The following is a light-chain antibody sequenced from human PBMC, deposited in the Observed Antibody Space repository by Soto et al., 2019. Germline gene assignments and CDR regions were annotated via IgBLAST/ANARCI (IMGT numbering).Light chain of an antibody. CDR1: QGVSAY. J-gene: IGKJ2*01. V-gene: IGKV1-39*01. Sequence: DIQMTQSQSSLSASVGDRVTITCRASQGVSAYLLWYQQRQGTPPKLLIYAASNLVSGVPSRFSGSGSGTTFYLTISSLQPEDFATYYCHQSYKPPHTFGQGTKLETK. CDR2: AAS. CDR3: HQSYKPPHT.